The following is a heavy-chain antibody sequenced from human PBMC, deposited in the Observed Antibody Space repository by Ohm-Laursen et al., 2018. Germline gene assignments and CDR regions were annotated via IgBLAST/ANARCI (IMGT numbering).Heavy chain of an antibody. CDR1: GGSISSSSYY. CDR3: ARNNSGWYFDY. D-gene: IGHD6-19*01. CDR2: IYYSGST. V-gene: IGHV4-39*01. Sequence: SETLSLTCTVSGGSISSSSYYWGWIRQPPGKGLVWIGSIYYSGSTHYNPSLKSRVTIPVDTSKNQFSLKLSSVTAADTAVYYCARNNSGWYFDYWGQGTLVTVSS. J-gene: IGHJ4*02.